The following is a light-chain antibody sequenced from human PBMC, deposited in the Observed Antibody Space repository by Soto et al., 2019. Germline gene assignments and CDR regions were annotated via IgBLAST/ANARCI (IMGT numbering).Light chain of an antibody. CDR2: EVS. J-gene: IGLJ3*02. V-gene: IGLV2-14*01. CDR3: TSYTSTSARV. CDR1: SNDVGGFDF. Sequence: QSALTQPASVSGSPGQSITISCTGTSNDVGGFDFVSWYQQHPGKAPKVIIYEVSNRPSGVSDRFSGSTSGNTASLTISVLQAEDEADYYCTSYTSTSARVFGGGTKVTVL.